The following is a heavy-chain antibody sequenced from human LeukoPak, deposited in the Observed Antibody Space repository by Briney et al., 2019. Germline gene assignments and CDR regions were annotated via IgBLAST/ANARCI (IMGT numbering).Heavy chain of an antibody. V-gene: IGHV3-23*01. J-gene: IGHJ4*02. CDR2: ISSSGGKT. CDR3: AKTPEDIVVVPAAYIDY. CDR1: GFTFSSYG. Sequence: GGSLRLSCAASGFTFSSYGMSWVRQAPGKGLEWVSTISSSGGKTYYADSVKGRFTISRDNSKNTLYLQMNSLRAEDTAVYYCAKTPEDIVVVPAAYIDYWGQGTLVTVSS. D-gene: IGHD2-2*01.